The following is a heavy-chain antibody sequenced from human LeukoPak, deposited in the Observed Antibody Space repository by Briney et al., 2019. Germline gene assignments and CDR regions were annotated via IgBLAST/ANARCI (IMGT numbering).Heavy chain of an antibody. J-gene: IGHJ4*02. CDR1: GGSFSGYY. V-gene: IGHV4-34*01. CDR3: ARGVMTTVTTPTPSDY. CDR2: INHSGGT. D-gene: IGHD4-17*01. Sequence: SETLSLTCAVYGGSFSGYYWSWIRQPPGKGLEWIGEINHSGGTNYNPSLKSRVTISVDTSKNQFSLKLSSVTAADTAVYYCARGVMTTVTTPTPSDYWGQGTLVTVSS.